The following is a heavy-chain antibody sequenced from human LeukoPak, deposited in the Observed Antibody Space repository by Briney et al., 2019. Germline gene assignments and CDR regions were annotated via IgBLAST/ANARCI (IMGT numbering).Heavy chain of an antibody. D-gene: IGHD6-13*01. CDR3: ARLEQLVPLDAFDI. CDR2: IYYSGST. V-gene: IGHV4-30-2*03. J-gene: IGHJ3*02. CDR1: GGSISSGGYY. Sequence: SETLSLTCTVSGGSISSGGYYWSWIRQPPGKGLEWIGSIYYSGSTYYNPSLKSRVTISVDTSKNQFSLKLSSVTAADTAVYYCARLEQLVPLDAFDIWGQGTMVTVSS.